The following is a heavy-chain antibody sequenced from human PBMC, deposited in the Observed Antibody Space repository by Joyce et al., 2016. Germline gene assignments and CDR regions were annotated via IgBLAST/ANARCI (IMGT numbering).Heavy chain of an antibody. J-gene: IGHJ4*02. CDR2: INPSAGTS. Sequence: QVQLVQSGAEVKRPGASVRVSCQPTGYTFTTYYIHWVRQAPGQRLEWMGIINPSAGTSSYAQKFQGRVTMIRDTSTSTVYLDLSSLTSEDTAVYYCVRESAAVEGTFDYWGQGTLVTVSS. V-gene: IGHV1-46*01. CDR3: VRESAAVEGTFDY. CDR1: GYTFTTYY. D-gene: IGHD6-19*01.